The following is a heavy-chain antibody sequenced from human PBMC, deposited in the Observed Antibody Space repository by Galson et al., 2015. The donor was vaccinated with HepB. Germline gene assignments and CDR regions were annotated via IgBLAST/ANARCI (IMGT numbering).Heavy chain of an antibody. CDR3: ARAANLWSGYPYCMDV. D-gene: IGHD3-3*01. J-gene: IGHJ6*03. CDR2: ISSASSYT. Sequence: SLRLSCAGSGFTFSDYYMYWIRQAPGKGLEWVSYISSASSYTDYVDSVKGRFTISRDNAKNSLYLQLNSLRAEDTAVYYCARAANLWSGYPYCMDVWGKGTTVTVSS. V-gene: IGHV3-11*06. CDR1: GFTFSDYY.